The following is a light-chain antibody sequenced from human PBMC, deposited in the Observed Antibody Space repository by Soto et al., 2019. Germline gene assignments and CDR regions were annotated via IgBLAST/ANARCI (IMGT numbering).Light chain of an antibody. CDR1: SSDVGNYNL. V-gene: IGLV2-23*01. CDR2: EGS. CDR3: CSYAGSSLYV. J-gene: IGLJ1*01. Sequence: ALTQPASVSGSPGQSITISCTGTSSDVGNYNLVSWYQQHPGKAPKLMIYEGSKRPSGVSNRFSGSKSGNTASLTISGLQAEDEADYYCCSYAGSSLYVFGTGTKLTVL.